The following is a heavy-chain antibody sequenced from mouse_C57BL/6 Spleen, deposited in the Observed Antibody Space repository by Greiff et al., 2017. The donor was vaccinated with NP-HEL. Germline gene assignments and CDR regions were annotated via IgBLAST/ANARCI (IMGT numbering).Heavy chain of an antibody. J-gene: IGHJ2*01. Sequence: QVQLQQSGAELVRPGASVTLSCKASGYTFTDYEMHWVKQTPVHGLEWIGAIDPETGGTAYNQKFKGKAILTADKSSSTAYMELRSLTSEDSAVYYCTREGGLRRGDYWGQGTTLTVSS. CDR3: TREGGLRRGDY. V-gene: IGHV1-15*01. D-gene: IGHD2-4*01. CDR2: IDPETGGT. CDR1: GYTFTDYE.